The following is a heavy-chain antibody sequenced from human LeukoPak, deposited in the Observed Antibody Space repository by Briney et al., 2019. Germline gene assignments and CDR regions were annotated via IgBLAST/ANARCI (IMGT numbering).Heavy chain of an antibody. CDR2: IYYSGST. Sequence: PSETLSLTCTVSGGSISSYYWSWIRQPPGKELEWIGYIYYSGSTNYNPSLKSRVTISVDTSKNQFSLKLSSVTAADTAVYYCARGTKYGPLDYWGQGTLVTVSS. V-gene: IGHV4-59*01. CDR3: ARGTKYGPLDY. CDR1: GGSISSYY. D-gene: IGHD4-17*01. J-gene: IGHJ4*02.